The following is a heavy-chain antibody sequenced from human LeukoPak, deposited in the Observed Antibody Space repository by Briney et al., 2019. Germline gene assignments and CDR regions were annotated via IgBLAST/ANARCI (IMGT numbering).Heavy chain of an antibody. CDR1: GGTFSSYA. CDR3: ARDREGPDTGYFDY. CDR2: IIPIFGTA. D-gene: IGHD5-18*01. Sequence: ASVKVSCKASGGTFSSYAISWVRQVPGQGLEWMGGIIPIFGTASYAQKFQGRVTITTDESTSTAYMELSSLRSEDTAVYYCARDREGPDTGYFDYWGQGTLVTVSS. J-gene: IGHJ4*02. V-gene: IGHV1-69*05.